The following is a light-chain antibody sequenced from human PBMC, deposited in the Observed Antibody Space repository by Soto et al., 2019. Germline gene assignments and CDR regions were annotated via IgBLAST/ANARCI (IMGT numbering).Light chain of an antibody. Sequence: DIQMTQSPSSLSASVGDRVTITCRASQSISNFLNWYQQKPGKAPNLLIYAASSFQSGVPSRFRGSGEGTDFTLTISSLQPEDFATYYCKKRYSSWTFGQGTKVEIK. V-gene: IGKV1-39*01. CDR3: KKRYSSWT. J-gene: IGKJ1*01. CDR1: QSISNF. CDR2: AAS.